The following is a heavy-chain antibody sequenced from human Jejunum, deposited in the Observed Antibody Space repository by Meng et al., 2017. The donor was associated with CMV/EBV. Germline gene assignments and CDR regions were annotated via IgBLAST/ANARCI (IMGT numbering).Heavy chain of an antibody. J-gene: IGHJ6*02. D-gene: IGHD4-17*01. CDR3: ARVYGRGSLGFYYGLDV. CDR1: RGSFY. V-gene: IGHV4-61*01. CDR2: IGAVWGA. Sequence: RGSFYLGLVRPPPGEGLEVIAFIGAVWGAYHHSPLRSRVTISIGTSKNQFSLRLRSVTAADTAIYFCARVYGRGSLGFYYGLDVWGQGTTVTVSS.